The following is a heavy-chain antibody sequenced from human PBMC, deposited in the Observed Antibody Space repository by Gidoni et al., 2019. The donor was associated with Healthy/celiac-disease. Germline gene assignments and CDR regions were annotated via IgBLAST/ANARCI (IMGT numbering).Heavy chain of an antibody. CDR3: ASFWAARAVAGTGNFDY. J-gene: IGHJ4*02. D-gene: IGHD6-19*01. CDR1: GFTFSSYA. V-gene: IGHV3-30-3*01. CDR2: ISYDGSNK. Sequence: QVQLVESGGGVVQPGRSLRLSCAASGFTFSSYAMHWVRQSPGKGLEWVAVISYDGSNKYYADSVKGRFTISRDNSKNTLYLQMNSLRAEDTAVYYCASFWAARAVAGTGNFDYWGQGTLVTVSS.